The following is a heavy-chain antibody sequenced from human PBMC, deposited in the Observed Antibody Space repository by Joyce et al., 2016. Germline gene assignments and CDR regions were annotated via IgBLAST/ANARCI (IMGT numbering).Heavy chain of an antibody. J-gene: IGHJ6*02. CDR3: AKDRRQSYYYGMDV. CDR1: GFTFRSYG. V-gene: IGHV3-30*02. Sequence: QVQLVQSGGGVVQPGGYLRLSCAASGFTFRSYGMHWVRQAPGKGLEGVAFTRYDGVNKYYADSVKGRFTISRDNSKNALYLQMSSLRGEDTAVYYCAKDRRQSYYYGMDVWGQGTTVTVSS. CDR2: TRYDGVNK.